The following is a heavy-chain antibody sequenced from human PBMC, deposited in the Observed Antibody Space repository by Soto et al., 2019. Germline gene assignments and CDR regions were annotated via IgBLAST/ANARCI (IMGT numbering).Heavy chain of an antibody. D-gene: IGHD7-27*01. J-gene: IGHJ6*01. CDR1: GGSIRRGDYY. Sequence: PSETLSLTCTVSGGSIRRGDYYWRWISQPPGKGLEWIGYINYSGTSHCNPSLKSRVTIALDACMNQFSLSLNSVTAADTAVYYCARFPPNSPDYYNFGMDDWGQGTRDTDSS. CDR3: ARFPPNSPDYYNFGMDD. V-gene: IGHV4-30-4*01. CDR2: INYSGTS.